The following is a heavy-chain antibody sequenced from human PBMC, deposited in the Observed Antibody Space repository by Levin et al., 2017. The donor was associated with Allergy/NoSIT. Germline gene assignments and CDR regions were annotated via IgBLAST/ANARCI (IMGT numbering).Heavy chain of an antibody. CDR3: AKDSSSWHNWFDP. Sequence: GGSLRLSCAASGFTFDDYAMHWVRQAPGKGLEWVSGISWNSGSIGYADSVKGRFTISRDNAKNSLYLQMNSLRAEDTALYYCAKDSSSWHNWFDPWGQGTLVTVSS. CDR1: GFTFDDYA. J-gene: IGHJ5*02. V-gene: IGHV3-9*01. D-gene: IGHD6-13*01. CDR2: ISWNSGSI.